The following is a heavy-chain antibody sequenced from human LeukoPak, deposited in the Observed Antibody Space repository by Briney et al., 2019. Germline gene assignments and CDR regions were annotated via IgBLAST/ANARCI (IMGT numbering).Heavy chain of an antibody. Sequence: SETLSLTCTVSGGSISSGGYYWSWIRQHPGEGLEWIGYIYYSGSTYYNPSLKSRVTISVDTSKNQFSLKLSSVTAADTAVYYCARDATGDSWFDPWGQGTLVTVSS. D-gene: IGHD3-10*01. CDR1: GGSISSGGYY. J-gene: IGHJ5*02. V-gene: IGHV4-31*03. CDR2: IYYSGST. CDR3: ARDATGDSWFDP.